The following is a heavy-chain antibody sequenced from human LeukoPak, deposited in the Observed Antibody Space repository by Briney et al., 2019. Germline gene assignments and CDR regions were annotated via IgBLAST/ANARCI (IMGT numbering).Heavy chain of an antibody. CDR3: AGVVRYDSSDPSLDY. CDR1: GFTFSSYW. V-gene: IGHV3-7*01. Sequence: GGSLRLSCAASGFTFSSYWMSWVRQAPGKGLEWVANIKQDGSEKYYVDSVKGRFTISRDNAKNSLYPQMNSLRAEDTAVYYCAGVVRYDSSDPSLDYWGQGTLVTVSS. J-gene: IGHJ4*02. CDR2: IKQDGSEK. D-gene: IGHD3-22*01.